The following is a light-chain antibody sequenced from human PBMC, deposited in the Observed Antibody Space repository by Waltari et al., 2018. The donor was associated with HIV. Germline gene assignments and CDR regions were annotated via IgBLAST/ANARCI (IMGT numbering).Light chain of an antibody. Sequence: QAVVTQEPSLTVSPGGTVTLTCGSSTGVVTSGHYPYWFQQKPGQAPRTLIYDTANKHSWTPARFSGSLLGGKAALTLSGAQPEDEAEYYCWLSYSGGRPVFGGGTMLTVL. CDR2: DTA. V-gene: IGLV7-46*01. J-gene: IGLJ3*02. CDR1: TGVVTSGHY. CDR3: WLSYSGGRPV.